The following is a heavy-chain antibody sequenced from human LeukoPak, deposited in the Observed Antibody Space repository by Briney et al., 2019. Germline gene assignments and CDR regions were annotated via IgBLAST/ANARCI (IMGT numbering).Heavy chain of an antibody. V-gene: IGHV3-49*04. Sequence: GGSLRLSCAASGFTFNNYAMSWVRQAPGRGLEWVGFIRSKAYGGTTEYAASVKGRFTISRDDSKSIAYLQMNSLKTEDTAVYYCTRDDNWNFVYWGQGTLVTVSS. CDR2: IRSKAYGGTT. J-gene: IGHJ4*02. CDR1: GFTFNNYA. CDR3: TRDDNWNFVY. D-gene: IGHD1-20*01.